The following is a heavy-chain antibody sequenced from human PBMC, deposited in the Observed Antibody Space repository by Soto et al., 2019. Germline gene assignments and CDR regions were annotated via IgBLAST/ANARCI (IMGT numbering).Heavy chain of an antibody. J-gene: IGHJ4*02. D-gene: IGHD2-21*02. CDR3: ARDGGDCCHPYYFDY. CDR1: GFTFSSYA. V-gene: IGHV3-30-3*01. Sequence: QVQLVESGGGVVQPGRSLRLSCAASGFTFSSYAMHWVRQAPGKGLEWVAVISYDGSNKYYADSVKGRFTISRDNPKNTLYLQMNSLRAEDTAVYYCARDGGDCCHPYYFDYWGQGTLVTVSS. CDR2: ISYDGSNK.